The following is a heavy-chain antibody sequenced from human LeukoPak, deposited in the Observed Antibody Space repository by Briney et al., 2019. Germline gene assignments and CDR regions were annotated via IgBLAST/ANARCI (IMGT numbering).Heavy chain of an antibody. D-gene: IGHD3-22*01. J-gene: IGHJ4*02. CDR3: AGGSRSGYFVAY. CDR2: IDSSGSTI. Sequence: GGSLRLSCAASGFTIRDYYMSWIRQAPGKGLEWVSYIDSSGSTIYYADSMKGRFTISRDNAKNSLYLQMNSLRAEDTALYYCAGGSRSGYFVAYWGQGTLVTVSS. V-gene: IGHV3-11*01. CDR1: GFTIRDYY.